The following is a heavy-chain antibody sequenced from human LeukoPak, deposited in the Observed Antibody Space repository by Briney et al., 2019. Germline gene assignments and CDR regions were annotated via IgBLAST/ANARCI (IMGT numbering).Heavy chain of an antibody. CDR1: GGSFSGYY. D-gene: IGHD3-10*01. J-gene: IGHJ6*03. CDR3: ARGHRHVLLWLREPYYMDV. Sequence: PSETLSLTCAVYGGSFSGYYWSWIRQPPGKGLEWIGEINHSGSTNYNPSLKSRVTISVDTSKNQFSLKLSSVTAADTAVYYCARGHRHVLLWLREPYYMDVWGKGTTVTVSS. V-gene: IGHV4-34*01. CDR2: INHSGST.